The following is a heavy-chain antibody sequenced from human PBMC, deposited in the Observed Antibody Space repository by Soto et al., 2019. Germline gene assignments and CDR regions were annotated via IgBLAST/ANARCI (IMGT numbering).Heavy chain of an antibody. CDR2: ISGSGGST. CDR1: GFTFSSYG. CDR3: AKDPGMGITMVRGAVYGMDV. V-gene: IGHV3-23*01. Sequence: PGGSLRLSCAASGFTFSSYGMSWVRQAPGKGLEWVSAISGSGGSTYYADSVKGRFTISRDNSKNTLYLQMNSLRAEDTAVYYCAKDPGMGITMVRGAVYGMDVWGQGTTVTVSS. J-gene: IGHJ6*02. D-gene: IGHD3-10*01.